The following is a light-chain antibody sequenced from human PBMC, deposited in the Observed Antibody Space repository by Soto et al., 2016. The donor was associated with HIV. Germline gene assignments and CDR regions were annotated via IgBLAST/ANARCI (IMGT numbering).Light chain of an antibody. J-gene: IGLJ2*01. V-gene: IGLV3-21*03. CDR2: DDN. CDR1: NIGSKS. CDR3: QMWDTSSDHPVL. Sequence: SYELSQPPSVSVAPGKTATIACGGNNIGSKSVHWYQQKPGQAPALVVYDDNDRPSGIPERFSGSNSGDTATLTINRVEAGDEADYYCQMWDTSSDHPVLFGGGTKLTVL.